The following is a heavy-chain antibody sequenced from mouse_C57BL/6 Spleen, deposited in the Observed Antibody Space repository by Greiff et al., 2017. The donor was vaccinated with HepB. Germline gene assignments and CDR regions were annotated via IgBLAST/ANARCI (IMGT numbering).Heavy chain of an antibody. Sequence: VQLQQSGAELVRPGASVKLSCTASGFNIKDDYMHWVKQRPEQGLEWIGWIDPENGDTEYASKFQGQATITADTSSNTAYLQLSSLTSEDTAVYYCTTARQLRHPFAYWGQGTLVTVSA. D-gene: IGHD3-2*02. CDR2: IDPENGDT. CDR1: GFNIKDDY. V-gene: IGHV14-4*01. J-gene: IGHJ3*01. CDR3: TTARQLRHPFAY.